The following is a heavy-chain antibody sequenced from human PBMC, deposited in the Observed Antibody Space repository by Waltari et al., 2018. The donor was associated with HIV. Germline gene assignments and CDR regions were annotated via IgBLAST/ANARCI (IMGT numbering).Heavy chain of an antibody. CDR2: KREDGIGK. CDR1: GFTLSSYW. CDR3: ARDRHYDILTGSYVDY. Sequence: EVQLVGSGGGLVQPGGSLRLSCAASGFTLSSYWMSWVRQAPGKGLEWVGKKREDGIGKNYVDSGKGRLTIARDNAKNALYLQMSSLRAEDTAVYYCARDRHYDILTGSYVDYWGQGTLVTVSS. D-gene: IGHD3-9*01. V-gene: IGHV3-7*01. J-gene: IGHJ4*02.